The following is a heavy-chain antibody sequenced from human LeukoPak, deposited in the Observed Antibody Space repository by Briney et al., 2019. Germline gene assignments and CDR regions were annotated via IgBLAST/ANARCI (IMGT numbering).Heavy chain of an antibody. D-gene: IGHD2-2*01. CDR2: ISAYNGNT. J-gene: IGHJ5*02. Sequence: ASVKVSCKASGYTFTSYGISWVRQAPGQGLEWMGWISAYNGNTNYAQKLQGRVTMTTDTSTSTAYMELRSLRSDDTAVYYCARDKIVVVPAARNWFDPWGQGTLVTVSS. CDR1: GYTFTSYG. CDR3: ARDKIVVVPAARNWFDP. V-gene: IGHV1-18*01.